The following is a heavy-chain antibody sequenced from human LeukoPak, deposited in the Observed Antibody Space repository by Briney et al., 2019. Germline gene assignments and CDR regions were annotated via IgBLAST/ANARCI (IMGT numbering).Heavy chain of an antibody. CDR3: ARDQVAAVVVPAAMAY. V-gene: IGHV3-21*01. J-gene: IGHJ4*02. D-gene: IGHD2-2*01. CDR1: GFTFTTYS. CDR2: ISSGSSAI. Sequence: GGSLRLSCEASGFTFTTYSMTWVRQAPGKGLEWVSIISSGSSAIFSADALKGRFTISRDNAKNSLYLQMNSLRAEDTAVYYCARDQVAAVVVPAAMAYWGQGTLVTVSS.